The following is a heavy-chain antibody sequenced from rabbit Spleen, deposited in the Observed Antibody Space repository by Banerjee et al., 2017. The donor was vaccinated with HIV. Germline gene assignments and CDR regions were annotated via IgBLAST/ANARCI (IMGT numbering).Heavy chain of an antibody. D-gene: IGHD1-1*01. CDR1: GFDFSTYG. CDR2: IYTYSGAT. CDR3: ARDDDLGTNGYQFGL. Sequence: QEQLVESGGGLVQPGGSLKLSCKASGFDFSTYGVSWVRQAPGKGLELIACIYTYSGATYYANWAKGRFTISKTSSTTVTLQMTTLTVADTATYFCARDDDLGTNGYQFGLWGPGTLVTVS. V-gene: IGHV1S45*01. J-gene: IGHJ4*01.